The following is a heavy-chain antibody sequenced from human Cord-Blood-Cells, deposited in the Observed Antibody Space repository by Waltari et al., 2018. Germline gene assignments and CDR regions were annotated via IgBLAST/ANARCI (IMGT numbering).Heavy chain of an antibody. Sequence: QVQLQQWGAGLLKPSETLSLTCAVYVGSFSGYYWSWIRQPPGKGLEWIGEINHSGSTNYNPSLKSRVTISVDTSKNQFSLKLSSVTAADTAVYYCARLRGYCSGGSCYSYYYYGMDVWGQGTTVTVSS. D-gene: IGHD2-15*01. V-gene: IGHV4-34*01. CDR2: INHSGST. CDR3: ARLRGYCSGGSCYSYYYYGMDV. CDR1: VGSFSGYY. J-gene: IGHJ6*02.